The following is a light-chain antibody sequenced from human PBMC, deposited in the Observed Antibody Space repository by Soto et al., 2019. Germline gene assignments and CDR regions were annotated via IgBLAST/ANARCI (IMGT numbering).Light chain of an antibody. Sequence: DIQMTQSPSTLSASVGDRVTITCRASQSISNWLAWYQQKPGKVPKLLIYKASSLESGVPSTFSGSGSGTEFTLTISSLQPDEFATYYCQHYNSYSEAVGQGTKVDI. CDR2: KAS. CDR3: QHYNSYSEA. CDR1: QSISNW. J-gene: IGKJ1*01. V-gene: IGKV1-5*03.